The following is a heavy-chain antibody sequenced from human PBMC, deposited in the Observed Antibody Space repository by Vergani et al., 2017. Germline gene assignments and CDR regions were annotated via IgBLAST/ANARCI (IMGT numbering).Heavy chain of an antibody. CDR2: IYNSGST. CDR3: ARVGIQLWLNDY. D-gene: IGHD5-18*01. Sequence: QVQLQESGPGLVKPSETLSLTCTVSGYSISSGYYWGWIRQPPGKGLEWIGSIYNSGSTYYNPSLKSRVTISVDTSKNQFSLKLSSVTAADTAVYYCARVGIQLWLNDYWGQGTLVTVSS. V-gene: IGHV4-38-2*02. J-gene: IGHJ4*02. CDR1: GYSISSGYY.